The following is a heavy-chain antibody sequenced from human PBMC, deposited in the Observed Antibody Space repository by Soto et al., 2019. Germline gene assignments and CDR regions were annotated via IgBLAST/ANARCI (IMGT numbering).Heavy chain of an antibody. D-gene: IGHD1-26*01. V-gene: IGHV1-8*01. Sequence: QVQLVQSGAEVREPGASEKVSCKASGYSFTSLDINWVRQTAGQGLEWMGWMQPSTGRTGYAQKFQGRVTMTRDTSINTAYMELTTLTFDDTAFYYCARGVSAGVDYWGQGTLVTVSS. J-gene: IGHJ4*02. CDR3: ARGVSAGVDY. CDR1: GYSFTSLD. CDR2: MQPSTGRT.